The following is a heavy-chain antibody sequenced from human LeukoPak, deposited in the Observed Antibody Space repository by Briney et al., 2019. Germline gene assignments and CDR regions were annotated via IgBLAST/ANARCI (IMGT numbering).Heavy chain of an antibody. Sequence: PGGSLRLSCAASGFTFRTYAMTWVRQAPGQGLEWVSTISASGTYTYFADSVRGRFTISRDNSKNTLYLEMNSLRADDTAVYYCAKGGPTGSNYFDFWGQGTLVTVSS. J-gene: IGHJ4*02. D-gene: IGHD1-26*01. CDR2: ISASGTYT. V-gene: IGHV3-23*01. CDR1: GFTFRTYA. CDR3: AKGGPTGSNYFDF.